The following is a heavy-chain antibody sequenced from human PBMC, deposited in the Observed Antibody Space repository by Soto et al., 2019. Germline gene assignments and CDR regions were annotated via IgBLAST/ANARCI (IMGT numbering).Heavy chain of an antibody. CDR3: TTHIVVVPAAIVVRGVIPSLIDY. CDR2: IKSKTDGGTT. V-gene: IGHV3-15*07. D-gene: IGHD2-2*01. Sequence: PGGSLRLSCAASGFTFSNAWMNWVRQAPGKGLEWVGRIKSKTDGGTTDYAAPVKGRFTISRDDSKNTLYLQMNSLKTEDTAVYYCTTHIVVVPAAIVVRGVIPSLIDYWGQGTLVTVSS. CDR1: GFTFSNAW. J-gene: IGHJ4*02.